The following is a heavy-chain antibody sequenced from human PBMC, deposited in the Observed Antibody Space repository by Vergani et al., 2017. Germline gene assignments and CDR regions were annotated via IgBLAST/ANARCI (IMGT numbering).Heavy chain of an antibody. Sequence: QVQLVQSGAEVKKPGASVKVSCKASGYTFTSYGISWVRQAPGQGLEWMGWISAYNGNTNYAQKLQGRVTMTTDTSTSTAYMELRSLRSDDTAVYYCARVLVGYCSGGSCYYYYMDVWGKGTMVTVSS. J-gene: IGHJ6*03. CDR3: ARVLVGYCSGGSCYYYYMDV. CDR2: ISAYNGNT. D-gene: IGHD2-15*01. V-gene: IGHV1-18*04. CDR1: GYTFTSYG.